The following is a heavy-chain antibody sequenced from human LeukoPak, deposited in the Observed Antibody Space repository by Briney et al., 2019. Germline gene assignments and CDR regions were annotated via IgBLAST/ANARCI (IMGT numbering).Heavy chain of an antibody. J-gene: IGHJ6*03. CDR2: IRYDGRNK. CDR1: GFTFSSYG. D-gene: IGHD2-8*01. V-gene: IGHV3-30*02. CDR3: AKDRCSNGVGCYYYYMDV. Sequence: GGSLRLSCAASGFTFSSYGMHWVRQAPGKGLEWVAFIRYDGRNKYSADSVKGRITISRDNSNNTLYLQMNSLRAEDTAVYYCAKDRCSNGVGCYYYYMDVWGKGTTVTISS.